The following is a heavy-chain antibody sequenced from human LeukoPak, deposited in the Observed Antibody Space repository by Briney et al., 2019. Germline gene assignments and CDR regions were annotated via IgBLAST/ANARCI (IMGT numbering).Heavy chain of an antibody. CDR1: GYTFTSYA. Sequence: ASVKVSCKASGYTFTSYAMNWVRQAPGQGLEWMGWINTNTGNPTYAQGFTGRFVFSLDTSVSTAYLQISSLKAEDTAVYYCAREPYSSGWNNYYYYYMDVWGKGTTVTVSS. J-gene: IGHJ6*03. D-gene: IGHD6-19*01. CDR2: INTNTGNP. CDR3: AREPYSSGWNNYYYYYMDV. V-gene: IGHV7-4-1*02.